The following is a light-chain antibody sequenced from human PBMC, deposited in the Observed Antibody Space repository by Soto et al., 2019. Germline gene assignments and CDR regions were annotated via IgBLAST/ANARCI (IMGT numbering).Light chain of an antibody. CDR1: QSVTSNY. CDR3: REYDGAPIT. CDR2: GAS. J-gene: IGKJ5*01. V-gene: IGKV3-20*01. Sequence: EIVLTQSPGTLSLSPGERATLSCRASQSVTSNYLAWYQQKPGQAPRLLIYGASSRATGIPDRFSGSGSGTDFTHTIARLEPEDFAVYYCREYDGAPITFGLGTRLEI.